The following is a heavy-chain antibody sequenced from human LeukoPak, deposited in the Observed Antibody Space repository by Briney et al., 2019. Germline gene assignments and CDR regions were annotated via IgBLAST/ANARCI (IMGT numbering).Heavy chain of an antibody. CDR2: LYSGGST. J-gene: IGHJ3*02. V-gene: IGHV3-66*04. D-gene: IGHD2-2*02. CDR3: ARHHIVVVPAAIPPPDAFDI. CDR1: GFTVSSNY. Sequence: GGSLRLSCAASGFTVSSNYMNWVRQAPGKGLEWVSVLYSGGSTYYADSVKGRFTISRDNSKNTLYLQMNTLRAEDTAVYYCARHHIVVVPAAIPPPDAFDIWGQGTMVTVSS.